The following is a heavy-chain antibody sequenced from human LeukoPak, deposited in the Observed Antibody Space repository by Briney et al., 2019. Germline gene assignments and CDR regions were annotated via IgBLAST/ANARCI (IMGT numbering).Heavy chain of an antibody. Sequence: GGSLRLSCAGSGFTFSSYEMNWVRQAPGKGLEWVSYISSSGRAIYYADSVKGQFTVSRDNAKNSLYLQMNSLRAEDTAVYYCARCPRWAHFDYWGQGTLVTVSS. CDR2: ISSSGRAI. CDR3: ARCPRWAHFDY. V-gene: IGHV3-48*03. D-gene: IGHD4-23*01. CDR1: GFTFSSYE. J-gene: IGHJ4*02.